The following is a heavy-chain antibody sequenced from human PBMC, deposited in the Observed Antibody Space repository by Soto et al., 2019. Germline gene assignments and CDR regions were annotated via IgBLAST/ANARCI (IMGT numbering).Heavy chain of an antibody. CDR1: GGTFSSYA. D-gene: IGHD6-13*01. CDR3: ASAAGTSAYAFDI. CDR2: IIPIFGTA. J-gene: IGHJ3*02. V-gene: IGHV1-69*13. Sequence: GASVKVSCKASGGTFSSYAISWVRQAPGRGLEWMGGIIPIFGTANYAQKFQGRVTITADESTSTAYMELSSLRSEDTAVYYCASAAGTSAYAFDIWGQGTMVTVSS.